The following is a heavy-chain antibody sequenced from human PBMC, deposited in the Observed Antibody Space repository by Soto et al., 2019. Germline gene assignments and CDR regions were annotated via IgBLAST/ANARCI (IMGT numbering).Heavy chain of an antibody. Sequence: GGSLRLSCAASGFTFSSYAMSWVRQAPGKGLEWVSAISGSGGSTYYADSVKGRFTISRDNSKNTLYLQMNSLRAEDTAVYYCAKCGGGDIVVVPAAPFDIWGQGTMVTVSS. D-gene: IGHD2-2*01. CDR1: GFTFSSYA. CDR2: ISGSGGST. J-gene: IGHJ3*02. CDR3: AKCGGGDIVVVPAAPFDI. V-gene: IGHV3-23*01.